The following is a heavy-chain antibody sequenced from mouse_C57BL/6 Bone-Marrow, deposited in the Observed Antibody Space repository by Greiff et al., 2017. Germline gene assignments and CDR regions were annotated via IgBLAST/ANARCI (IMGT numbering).Heavy chain of an antibody. CDR2: INPNNGGT. J-gene: IGHJ2*01. Sequence: EVQLQQSGPELVKPGASVKMSCKASGYKFTDYNMHWVKQSHGKSLEWIGYINPNNGGTSYNQKFKGKATLTANKSSSKAYMELRSLTSEDSAVYYCARWGVLGRYFDYWGQGTTLTVSS. CDR1: GYKFTDYN. D-gene: IGHD4-1*01. CDR3: ARWGVLGRYFDY. V-gene: IGHV1-22*01.